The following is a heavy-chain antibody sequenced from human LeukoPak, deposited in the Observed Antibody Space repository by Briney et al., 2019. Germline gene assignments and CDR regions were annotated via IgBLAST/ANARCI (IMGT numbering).Heavy chain of an antibody. CDR2: IKLDGSDK. D-gene: IGHD6-6*01. CDR3: ARAMRYSTSYSWFDP. V-gene: IGHV3-7*01. Sequence: PGGSLRLPCAVSGFTFSSYWMSWVRQAPGKGLEWVANIKLDGSDKYYVDSVKGRFTISRDNAKNSLYLQMNSLRAEDTAVYYCARAMRYSTSYSWFDPWGQGTLVTVSS. CDR1: GFTFSSYW. J-gene: IGHJ5*02.